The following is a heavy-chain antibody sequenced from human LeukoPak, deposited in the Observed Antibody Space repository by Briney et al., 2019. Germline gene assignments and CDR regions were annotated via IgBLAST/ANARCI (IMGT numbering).Heavy chain of an antibody. CDR1: GGSVNSGSYY. J-gene: IGHJ4*02. D-gene: IGHD6-6*01. V-gene: IGHV4-39*06. Sequence: SETLSLTCSVSGGSVNSGSYYWGWIRQPPGKGLEWFGNIYYNGRTYHNPSLKSRFTISVDTSKNQSDTAVYYCARYDVAARRPIDYWGQGTLVTVSS. CDR2: IYYNGRT. CDR3: IDY.